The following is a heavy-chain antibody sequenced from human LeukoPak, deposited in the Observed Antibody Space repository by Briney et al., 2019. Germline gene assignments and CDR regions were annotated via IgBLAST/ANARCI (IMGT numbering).Heavy chain of an antibody. Sequence: GGSLRLSCAASGFTFSSYAMSWVRQAPGKGLEWVSAISGSGGSTYYADSVKGRFTISRDNSKNTLYLQMNSLRAEDTAVYYCAKVSSSSINIILDFDYWGQGTLVTVSS. J-gene: IGHJ4*02. V-gene: IGHV3-23*01. D-gene: IGHD6-13*01. CDR3: AKVSSSSINIILDFDY. CDR2: ISGSGGST. CDR1: GFTFSSYA.